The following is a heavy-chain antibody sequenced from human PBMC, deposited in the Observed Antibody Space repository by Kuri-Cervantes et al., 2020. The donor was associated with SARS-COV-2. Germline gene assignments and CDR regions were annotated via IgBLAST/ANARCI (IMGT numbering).Heavy chain of an antibody. V-gene: IGHV3-30-3*01. CDR1: GFTFSSYA. Sequence: GESLKISCAASGFTFSSYAMHWVRQAPGKGLEWVAVTTDDGTNKYYADSVKGRFTISRDNSKNTLYLQMDSLRGDDTAVYYCARDVGDSGSDYWGQGTLVTVSS. J-gene: IGHJ4*02. CDR2: TTDDGTNK. CDR3: ARDVGDSGSDY. D-gene: IGHD3-10*01.